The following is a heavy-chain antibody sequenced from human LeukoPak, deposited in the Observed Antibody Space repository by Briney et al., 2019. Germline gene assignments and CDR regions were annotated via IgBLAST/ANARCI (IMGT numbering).Heavy chain of an antibody. V-gene: IGHV3-30*02. CDR1: GFTFSSYG. CDR3: AKFANAAPITVTTFYYYYMDV. Sequence: GGSLRLSCAASGFTFSSYGMHWVRQAPGKGLEWVAFIRYDGSNKYYADSVKGRFTISRDNSKNTLYLQMNSLRAEDTAVYYCAKFANAAPITVTTFYYYYMDVWGKGTTVTVSS. D-gene: IGHD4-11*01. J-gene: IGHJ6*03. CDR2: IRYDGSNK.